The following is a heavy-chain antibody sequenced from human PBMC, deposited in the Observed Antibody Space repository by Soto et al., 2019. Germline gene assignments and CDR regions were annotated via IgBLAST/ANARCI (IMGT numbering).Heavy chain of an antibody. J-gene: IGHJ5*02. CDR1: GVTFSSDA. Sequence: EAQLLGSGGGLAHQGGSLTLSCAASGVTFSSDAMTWVRQAPGKGLEWLSTISNSGGTTHYADSVKGRFTVSRDNFKSTLYLLMNSLRAEDTAVYYCAKLRRGTTGTEGFDPWGQGTLVTVSS. CDR3: AKLRRGTTGTEGFDP. CDR2: ISNSGGTT. D-gene: IGHD1-7*01. V-gene: IGHV3-23*01.